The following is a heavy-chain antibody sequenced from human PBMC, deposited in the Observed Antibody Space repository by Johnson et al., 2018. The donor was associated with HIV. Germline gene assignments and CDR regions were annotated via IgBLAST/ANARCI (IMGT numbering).Heavy chain of an antibody. Sequence: QVQLVESGGGLVQPGRSLRLSCAASGFTFSSSGMHWVRQAPGKGLEWVAVISYDGSNKYYADPVKGRFTISRDNSKNTLYRQMNSLRAEDTAVYYCARDLLSRAFDIWGQGTMVTVSS. V-gene: IGHV3-30*03. CDR2: ISYDGSNK. CDR1: GFTFSSSG. J-gene: IGHJ3*02. CDR3: ARDLLSRAFDI.